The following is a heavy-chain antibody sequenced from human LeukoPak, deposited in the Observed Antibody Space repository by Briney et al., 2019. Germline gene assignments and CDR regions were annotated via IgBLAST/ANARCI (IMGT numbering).Heavy chain of an antibody. D-gene: IGHD3-16*01. V-gene: IGHV4-59*01. J-gene: IGHJ6*02. CDR2: IYYSGST. CDR1: GGSISSYY. Sequence: SETLSLTCTVSGGSISSYYWSWIRQPPGPGLEWIGYIYYSGSTNYNPSLKSRVTISVDTSKNQFSLKLSSVTAADTAVYYCAREVWGYGMDVWGQGTTVTVSS. CDR3: AREVWGYGMDV.